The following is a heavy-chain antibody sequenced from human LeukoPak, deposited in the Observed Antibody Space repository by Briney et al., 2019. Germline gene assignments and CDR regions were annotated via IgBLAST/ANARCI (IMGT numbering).Heavy chain of an antibody. V-gene: IGHV1-18*01. CDR1: GYTFTSYG. D-gene: IGHD1-7*01. Sequence: SVTVSCKASGYTFTSYGISWVRQAPGQGLEWMGWISAYNGNTNYAQKLQGRVTMTTDTSTSTAYMELRSLRSDDTAVYYCARGIHRYNWNYGNWFDPWGQGTLVTVSS. CDR3: ARGIHRYNWNYGNWFDP. J-gene: IGHJ5*02. CDR2: ISAYNGNT.